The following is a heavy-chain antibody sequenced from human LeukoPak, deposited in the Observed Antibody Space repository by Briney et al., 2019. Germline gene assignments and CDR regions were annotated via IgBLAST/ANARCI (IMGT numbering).Heavy chain of an antibody. V-gene: IGHV1-2*02. Sequence: ASVKVSCKASGYTFTGYYMHWVRQAPGQGLEWMGWINPNSGGTNYAQKFQGRVTMTRDTSISTAYMELSRLRSDDTAVYYCVRKTDVVVVAATYFDYWGQGTLVTVSS. CDR3: VRKTDVVVVAATYFDY. D-gene: IGHD2-15*01. CDR1: GYTFTGYY. J-gene: IGHJ4*02. CDR2: INPNSGGT.